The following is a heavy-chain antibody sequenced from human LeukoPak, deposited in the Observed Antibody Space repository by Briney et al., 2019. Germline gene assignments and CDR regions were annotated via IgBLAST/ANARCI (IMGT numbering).Heavy chain of an antibody. CDR2: INSDGSTT. D-gene: IGHD5-18*01. CDR1: GFTLSNSW. V-gene: IGHV3-74*01. J-gene: IGHJ5*01. Sequence: GGSLRLSCAASGFTLSNSWIHWVRQAPGKGLVWVSRINSDGSTTTYADSVKGRFTISRDNARSTLYLQMNSLRAEDMAVYYCATGYTSSYSWDSWGQGTLVTVSS. CDR3: ATGYTSSYSWDS.